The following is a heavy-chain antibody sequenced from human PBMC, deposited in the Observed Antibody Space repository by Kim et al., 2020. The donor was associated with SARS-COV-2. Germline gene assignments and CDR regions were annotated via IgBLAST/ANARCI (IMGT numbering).Heavy chain of an antibody. V-gene: IGHV4-4*07. Sequence: SETLSLTCTVSGDSLSSDYWSWNRQPAGKGLEWIGRIYTSGRTNYNPSLQSRVTMSVDMSKNQFSLKLSSVTAADTAVNYCASALGHWGKGTLVTVSS. D-gene: IGHD3-16*02. CDR3: ASALGH. CDR1: GDSLSSDY. CDR2: IYTSGRT. J-gene: IGHJ4*02.